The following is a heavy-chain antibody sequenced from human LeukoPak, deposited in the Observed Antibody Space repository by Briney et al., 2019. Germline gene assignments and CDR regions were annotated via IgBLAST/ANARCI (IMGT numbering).Heavy chain of an antibody. CDR2: INAGNGNT. CDR3: ARAVAVAGPFDY. D-gene: IGHD6-19*01. J-gene: IGHJ4*02. Sequence: ASVKVSYKASGYTFTSYAMHWVRQAPGQRLEWMGWINAGNGNTKYSQKFQGRVTITRDTSASTAYMELSSLRSEDTAVYYCARAVAVAGPFDYWGQGTLVTVSS. V-gene: IGHV1-3*01. CDR1: GYTFTSYA.